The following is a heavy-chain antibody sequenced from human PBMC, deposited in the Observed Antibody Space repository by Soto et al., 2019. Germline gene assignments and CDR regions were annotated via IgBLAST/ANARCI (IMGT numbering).Heavy chain of an antibody. D-gene: IGHD3-3*01. CDR2: IYYSGST. CDR3: ARGVFDFWSGSPSGNWFDP. J-gene: IGHJ5*02. CDR1: GGSISSYY. V-gene: IGHV4-59*01. Sequence: SETLSLTCTVSGGSISSYYWSWIRQPPGKGLEWIGYIYYSGSTNYNPSLKSRVTISVDTSKNQFSLKLSSVTAADTAVYYCARGVFDFWSGSPSGNWFDPWGQGTLVTVSS.